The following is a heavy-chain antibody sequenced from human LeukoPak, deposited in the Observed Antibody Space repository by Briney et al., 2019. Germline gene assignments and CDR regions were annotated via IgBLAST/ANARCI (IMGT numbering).Heavy chain of an antibody. V-gene: IGHV4-59*08. D-gene: IGHD6-13*01. CDR2: IYYSGST. J-gene: IGHJ4*02. CDR1: GGSISSYY. Sequence: SETLSLTCTVSGGSISSYYWSWIRQPPGKGLEWIGYIYYSGSTNYNPSLKSRVTISVDTSKNQFSLKLSSVTAADTAVYYCARQGRQLVPFDYWGQGTLVTVSS. CDR3: ARQGRQLVPFDY.